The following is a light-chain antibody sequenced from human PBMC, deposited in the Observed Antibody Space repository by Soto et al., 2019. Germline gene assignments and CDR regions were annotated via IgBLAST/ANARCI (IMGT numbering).Light chain of an antibody. Sequence: DILMTQSPSTLSASVGDRVTITCRASQSISSWLAWYQQKPGKAPKLLIYKASSLESGVPSRFSGSGSGTEFTLTISSLQPDDSATYYCQQYNSYSWTFGQGKKV. J-gene: IGKJ1*01. CDR2: KAS. CDR3: QQYNSYSWT. CDR1: QSISSW. V-gene: IGKV1-5*03.